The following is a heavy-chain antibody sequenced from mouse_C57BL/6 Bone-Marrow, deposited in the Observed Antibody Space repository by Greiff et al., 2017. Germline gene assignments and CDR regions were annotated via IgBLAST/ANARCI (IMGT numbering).Heavy chain of an antibody. J-gene: IGHJ4*01. CDR2: INPYHGGT. V-gene: IGHV1-19*01. CDR3: ARRTNYYGSSFYAMDY. Sequence: VHVKQSGPVLVKPGASVKMSCKASGYTFTDYYMNWVKQSHGKSLEWIGVINPYHGGTSYNQKFKGKATLTVDKSSSTAYMELNSLTSEDTAVYYCARRTNYYGSSFYAMDYWGRGTSVTVSS. D-gene: IGHD1-1*01. CDR1: GYTFTDYY.